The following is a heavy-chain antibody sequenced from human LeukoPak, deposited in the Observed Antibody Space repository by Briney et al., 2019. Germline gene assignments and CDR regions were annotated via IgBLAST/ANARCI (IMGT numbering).Heavy chain of an antibody. V-gene: IGHV4-30-4*08. Sequence: SETLSLTCTVPGGSISSGDYYWSWIRQPPGKGLEWLGYIYYSGSTYYNPSLKSRVTISVDTSKNQFSLKLSSVTAADTAVYYCASSPSSGSYSFDYWGQGTLVTVSS. CDR1: GGSISSGDYY. D-gene: IGHD3-10*01. J-gene: IGHJ4*02. CDR3: ASSPSSGSYSFDY. CDR2: IYYSGST.